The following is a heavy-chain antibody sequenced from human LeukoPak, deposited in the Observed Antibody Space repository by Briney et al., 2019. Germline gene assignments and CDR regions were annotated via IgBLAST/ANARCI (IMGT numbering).Heavy chain of an antibody. CDR3: ARDQGGAFDI. Sequence: PSETLSLTCTVSGGSISSTTHYWAWIRQPPGKGLEWIGSIYKTGSTNYNPSLKSRVTISVDTSKNQFSLKLSSVTAADTAVYYCARDQGGAFDIWGQGTMVTVSS. V-gene: IGHV4-39*07. CDR2: IYKTGST. J-gene: IGHJ3*02. D-gene: IGHD1-26*01. CDR1: GGSISSTTHY.